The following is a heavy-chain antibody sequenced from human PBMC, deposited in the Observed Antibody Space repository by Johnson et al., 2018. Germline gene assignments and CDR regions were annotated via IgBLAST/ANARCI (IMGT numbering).Heavy chain of an antibody. J-gene: IGHJ3*02. CDR1: GGTFSSYA. D-gene: IGHD3-22*01. Sequence: QVQLVESGAEVKKPGSSVKVSCKASGGTFSSYAISWVRQAPGQGLEWMGGIIPIFGTTNSAQKFQGRVTITADESTSTANMELSSLRSEDTAVYYCARDTYYYDSSGYYIGCDAFDIWGQGTMVTVSS. CDR2: IIPIFGTT. CDR3: ARDTYYYDSSGYYIGCDAFDI. V-gene: IGHV1-69*01.